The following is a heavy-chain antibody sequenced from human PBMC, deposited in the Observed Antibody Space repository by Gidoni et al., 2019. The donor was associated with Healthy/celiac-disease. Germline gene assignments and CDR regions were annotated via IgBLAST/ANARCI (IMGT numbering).Heavy chain of an antibody. CDR3: ARGGKYCGGDCPDY. J-gene: IGHJ4*02. CDR1: GYTLTSYD. CDR2: MNPNSGST. V-gene: IGHV1-8*01. D-gene: IGHD2-21*02. Sequence: QVQLVQSGAEVKKPGASVKVSCKASGYTLTSYDINWVRQATGKGLEWMGWMNPNSGSTGYAQKFQGRVTMTRNTSISTAYMELSSLRSEDTAVYYCARGGKYCGGDCPDYWGQGTLVTVSS.